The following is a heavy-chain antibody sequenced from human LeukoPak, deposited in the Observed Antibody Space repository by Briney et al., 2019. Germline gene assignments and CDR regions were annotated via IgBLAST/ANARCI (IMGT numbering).Heavy chain of an antibody. Sequence: PSETLSLTCTVSGGSISSYYWSWIRQPPGKGLEWIGYIYYSGSTNYNPSLKSRVTISVDTSKNQFSLKLSSVTAADTAVYYCARDRGGTHLDAFDIWGQGTTVTVSS. CDR1: GGSISSYY. V-gene: IGHV4-59*01. CDR3: ARDRGGTHLDAFDI. D-gene: IGHD1-1*01. CDR2: IYYSGST. J-gene: IGHJ3*02.